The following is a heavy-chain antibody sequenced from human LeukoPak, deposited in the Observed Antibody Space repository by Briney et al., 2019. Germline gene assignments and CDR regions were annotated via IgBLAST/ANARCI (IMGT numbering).Heavy chain of an antibody. CDR1: GFTFDDYA. CDR2: ISWNRGSI. V-gene: IGHV3-9*01. CDR3: VRDLRTDYAFDS. J-gene: IGHJ4*02. Sequence: GASLRLSCAASGFTFDDYAMHWVRHSPGEGLEWVSGISWNRGSIGYADSVRGRFTISRDNAKSTLYLQMNSLRPEDTALYYCVRDLRTDYAFDSWGQGTLVTVSS. D-gene: IGHD4/OR15-4a*01.